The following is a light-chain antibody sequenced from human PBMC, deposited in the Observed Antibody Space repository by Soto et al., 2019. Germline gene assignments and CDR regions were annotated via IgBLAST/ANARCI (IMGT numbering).Light chain of an antibody. Sequence: DIQMTQSPSSLSASVGDRVTITCQASQDIIKSLNWYQQKPGKAPNLLIYEVSNLETGVPSRFSGSGSGTDFTFAISSLQPEDIATYYWQQFDRLPYTFGQGTKVEIK. CDR1: QDIIKS. J-gene: IGKJ2*01. CDR3: QQFDRLPYT. CDR2: EVS. V-gene: IGKV1-33*01.